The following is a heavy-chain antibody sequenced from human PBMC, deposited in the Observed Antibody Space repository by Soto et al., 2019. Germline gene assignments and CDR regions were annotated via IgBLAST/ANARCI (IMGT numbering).Heavy chain of an antibody. Sequence: QVHLLQSGAEVKKPGASVKVSCKGSGYAFTTYGITWVRQAPGQGLEWMGWISAHNGNTNYAQKLQGRVTVTRDTSTSTADMELRSLRSDDTAGYYCARGRYGDYWGQGALVTGSS. J-gene: IGHJ4*02. CDR1: GYAFTTYG. D-gene: IGHD1-1*01. CDR3: ARGRYGDY. V-gene: IGHV1-18*01. CDR2: ISAHNGNT.